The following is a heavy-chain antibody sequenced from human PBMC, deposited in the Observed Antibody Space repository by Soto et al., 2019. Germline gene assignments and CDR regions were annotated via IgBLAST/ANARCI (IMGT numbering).Heavy chain of an antibody. Sequence: GASVKVSCKASGGTFSSYAISWVRQARGQGLEWMGGIIPIFGTANYAQKFQGRVTITADESTSTAYMELSSLRSEDTAVYYCARDGYCSSTSCPGGYYGMDVWGQGTTVTVSS. D-gene: IGHD2-2*01. V-gene: IGHV1-69*13. J-gene: IGHJ6*02. CDR1: GGTFSSYA. CDR2: IIPIFGTA. CDR3: ARDGYCSSTSCPGGYYGMDV.